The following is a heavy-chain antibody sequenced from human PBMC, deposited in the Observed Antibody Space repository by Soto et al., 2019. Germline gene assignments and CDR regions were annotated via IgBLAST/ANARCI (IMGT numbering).Heavy chain of an antibody. V-gene: IGHV1-69*13. CDR3: ARNLGIAAADTYYYYGMDV. CDR2: IIPIFGTA. CDR1: GGTFSSYA. Sequence: ASVKVSCKASGGTFSSYAISWVRQAPGQGLEWMGGIIPIFGTANYAQKFQGRVTITADESTSTAYMELSSLRPEDTAVYYCARNLGIAAADTYYYYGMDVWGQGTTVTSP. D-gene: IGHD6-13*01. J-gene: IGHJ6*02.